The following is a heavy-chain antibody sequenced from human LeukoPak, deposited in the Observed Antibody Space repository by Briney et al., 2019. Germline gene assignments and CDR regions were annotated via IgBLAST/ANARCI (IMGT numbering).Heavy chain of an antibody. CDR3: ARDVSDSSGYYGYMDV. V-gene: IGHV1-69*06. CDR1: GGTFSSYA. J-gene: IGHJ6*03. D-gene: IGHD3-22*01. Sequence: VASVKVSCKASGGTFSSYAISWVRQAPGQGLEWMGGIIPIFGTANYAQKFQGRVTITADKSTSTAYMELSSLRSEDTAVYYCARDVSDSSGYYGYMDVWGKGTTVTVSS. CDR2: IIPIFGTA.